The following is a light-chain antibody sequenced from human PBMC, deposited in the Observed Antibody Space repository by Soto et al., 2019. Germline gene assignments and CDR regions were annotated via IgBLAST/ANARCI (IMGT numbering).Light chain of an antibody. V-gene: IGKV4-1*01. CDR2: WAS. J-gene: IGKJ2*01. CDR1: QSVLYSSNNRNY. Sequence: DIVMTQSPDSLAVSLGERATINCKSSQSVLYSSNNRNYLAWYQQKPGQPPKLLIYWASTRESGVPDRFSGSGSGTDFTLTISSLQAEDVALYYCQQYYITPYTFGQGTELEIK. CDR3: QQYYITPYT.